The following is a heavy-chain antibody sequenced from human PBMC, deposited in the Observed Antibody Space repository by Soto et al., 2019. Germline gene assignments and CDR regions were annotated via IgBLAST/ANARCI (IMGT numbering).Heavy chain of an antibody. J-gene: IGHJ3*02. CDR3: ARGGDMIVVVGYAFDI. D-gene: IGHD3-22*01. V-gene: IGHV4-4*07. CDR1: GGSISSYY. Sequence: SETLSLTCTVSGGSISSYYWSWIRQPAGKGLEWIGRIYTSGSTNYNPSLKSRVTMSVDTSKNQFSLKLSSVTAADTAVYYCARGGDMIVVVGYAFDIWGQGTMVTV. CDR2: IYTSGST.